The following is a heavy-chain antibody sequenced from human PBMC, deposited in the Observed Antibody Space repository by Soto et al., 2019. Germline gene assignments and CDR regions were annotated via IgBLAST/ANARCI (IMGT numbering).Heavy chain of an antibody. CDR1: GYSFANNG. D-gene: IGHD3-10*01. CDR3: AKSHGSGRADF. V-gene: IGHV1-18*01. J-gene: IGHJ4*02. Sequence: QIQLVQSGAEVKKPGASVKVSCRASGYSFANNGITWVRQAPGLGLEWMGWISGYNGNTKYAQSVQDRVTMTTDTSTSTAYMELRRLRSDDTAVYYCAKSHGSGRADFWGQGTLVTVSS. CDR2: ISGYNGNT.